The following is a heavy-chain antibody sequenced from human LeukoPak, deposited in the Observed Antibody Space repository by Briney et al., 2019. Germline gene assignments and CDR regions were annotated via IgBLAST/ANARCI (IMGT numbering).Heavy chain of an antibody. CDR3: TTVVPAANLIAY. D-gene: IGHD2-2*01. CDR2: IIPIFGTA. Sequence: SVKVSCKASGGTFSSYAISWVRQAPGQGLEWMGRIIPIFGTANYAQKFQGRVTITTDESTSTAYMELSSLRSEDTAVYYCTTVVPAANLIAYWGQGTLVTVSS. V-gene: IGHV1-69*05. J-gene: IGHJ4*02. CDR1: GGTFSSYA.